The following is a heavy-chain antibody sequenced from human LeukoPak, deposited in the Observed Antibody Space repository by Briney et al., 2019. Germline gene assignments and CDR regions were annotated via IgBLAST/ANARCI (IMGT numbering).Heavy chain of an antibody. J-gene: IGHJ4*02. CDR2: IYPGDSDT. CDR1: GSSFTSYW. V-gene: IGHV5-51*01. Sequence: GASLQISCKGSGSSFTSYWIGWVRPLPGKGLEWMGIIYPGDSDTRYSPSFQGQVTISADKSIRTAYLQWSSLKASDTAMYYCARQLDCSGGSCHPYFDYWGQGTLVTVSS. D-gene: IGHD2-15*01. CDR3: ARQLDCSGGSCHPYFDY.